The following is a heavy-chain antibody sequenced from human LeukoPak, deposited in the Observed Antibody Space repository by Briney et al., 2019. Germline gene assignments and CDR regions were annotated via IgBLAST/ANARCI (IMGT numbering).Heavy chain of an antibody. D-gene: IGHD1-26*01. CDR3: VRDGVGATTYFGYFDH. J-gene: IGHJ4*02. V-gene: IGHV3-30*03. CDR1: GFTFSSYG. Sequence: GGSLRLSCAASGFTFSSYGMHWVRQAPGKGLEWVAVISYDGSNKYYADSVKGRFTISRDNSKNTLYLQMNSLRAEDTAVYYCVRDGVGATTYFGYFDHWGQGNLVTVSS. CDR2: ISYDGSNK.